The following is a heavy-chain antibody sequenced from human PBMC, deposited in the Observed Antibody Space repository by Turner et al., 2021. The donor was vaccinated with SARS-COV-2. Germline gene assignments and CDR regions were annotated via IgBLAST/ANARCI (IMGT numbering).Heavy chain of an antibody. D-gene: IGHD2-2*02. J-gene: IGHJ6*02. CDR3: ATDPVVPAAIGYYYYCGMDV. CDR1: GYTLTEYS. Sequence: QVQLVQSGAEVKKPGASVKVSCKVSGYTLTEYSMHWVRQAPGKGLEWMGAVDPEDGETIYAKKFQGRVSMSEDTSTDAAYMELGSLGSENTAVYYCATDPVVPAAIGYYYYCGMDVWGQGTTVTVSS. V-gene: IGHV1-24*01. CDR2: VDPEDGET.